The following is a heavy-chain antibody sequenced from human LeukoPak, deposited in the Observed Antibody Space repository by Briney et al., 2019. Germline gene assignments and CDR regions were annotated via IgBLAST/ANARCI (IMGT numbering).Heavy chain of an antibody. Sequence: ASVKVSCKASEYTFTDYAINWVRQAPGQRLEWMGWINAGNGNTRYSQRFQGRVTITRDTSASTAYMELSSLRSEDTAVYYCARRPGSDFDYWGQGTLVTVSS. CDR2: INAGNGNT. CDR3: ARRPGSDFDY. V-gene: IGHV1-3*01. D-gene: IGHD7-27*01. CDR1: EYTFTDYA. J-gene: IGHJ4*02.